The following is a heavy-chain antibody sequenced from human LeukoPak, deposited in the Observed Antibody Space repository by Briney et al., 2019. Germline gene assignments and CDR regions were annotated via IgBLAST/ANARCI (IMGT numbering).Heavy chain of an antibody. CDR1: GGSISSSSYF. CDR2: VYYGGST. Sequence: SETLSLTCTVSGGSISSSSYFWGWVRQPPGKGLEWIGTVYYGGSTYYNPSLKSRVTISVDTSKNQFSLKLNSVTAADTAVYYCARLARVRLGDYWGQGTLVTVSS. V-gene: IGHV4-39*01. CDR3: ARLARVRLGDY. J-gene: IGHJ4*02. D-gene: IGHD2-2*01.